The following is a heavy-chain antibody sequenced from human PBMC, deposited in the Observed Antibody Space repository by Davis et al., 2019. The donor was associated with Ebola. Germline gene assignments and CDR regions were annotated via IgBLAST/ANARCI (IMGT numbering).Heavy chain of an antibody. Sequence: ASVKVSCKASGYTFTSYGITWVRQAPGQGLEWMGWINPHNGNTNYAQNVQGRVTMTTDTSTSTAYMELSGLRFDDTAVYYCARGKWFDPWGQGTLVSVTS. J-gene: IGHJ5*02. CDR3: ARGKWFDP. CDR1: GYTFTSYG. CDR2: INPHNGNT. V-gene: IGHV1-18*04.